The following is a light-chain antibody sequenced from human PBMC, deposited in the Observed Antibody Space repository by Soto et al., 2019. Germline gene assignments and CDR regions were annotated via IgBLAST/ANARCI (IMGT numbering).Light chain of an antibody. Sequence: EIVLTQSPATLSLSPGDRASLSCKASQSVHNYLAWYQQKPGQAPRLLIYGASTRATGSPARFSGSWSGTEFTLTISSLQSEDFAVYCCQQYNNWPMFGQGTKVDI. V-gene: IGKV3-15*01. J-gene: IGKJ1*01. CDR2: GAS. CDR3: QQYNNWPM. CDR1: QSVHNY.